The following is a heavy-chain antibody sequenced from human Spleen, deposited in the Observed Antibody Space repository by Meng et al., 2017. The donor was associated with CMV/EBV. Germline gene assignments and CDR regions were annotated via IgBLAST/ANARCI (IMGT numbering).Heavy chain of an antibody. CDR1: GFTVSTIY. CDR3: ARDGVEWGFD. J-gene: IGHJ4*02. CDR2: MYSGGSR. V-gene: IGHV3-53*01. Sequence: GESLKISCAASGFTVSTIYMSWVRQAPGKGLEWVSVMYSGGSRYYADSVEGRFTIYRDNSKNTVYLQMNSLRVEDTAVYYCARDGVEWGFDWGQGTLVTVSS. D-gene: IGHD2-8*01.